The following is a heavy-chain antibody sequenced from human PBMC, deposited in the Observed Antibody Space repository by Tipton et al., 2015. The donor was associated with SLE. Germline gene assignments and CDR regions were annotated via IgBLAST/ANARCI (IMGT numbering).Heavy chain of an antibody. CDR2: ITWNGGGT. Sequence: SLRLSCAASGFTFDDCAMTWVRQVPGKGLEWVSGITWNGGGTVVADSVKGRFTISRDNAKNFLYLQMNSLRVEDTAFYYCARGDSNGYFAYWGQGTLVTVSS. J-gene: IGHJ4*02. D-gene: IGHD3-22*01. CDR3: ARGDSNGYFAY. V-gene: IGHV3-20*04. CDR1: GFTFDDCA.